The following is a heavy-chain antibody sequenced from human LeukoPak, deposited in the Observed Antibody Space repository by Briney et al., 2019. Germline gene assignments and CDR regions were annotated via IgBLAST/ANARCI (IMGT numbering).Heavy chain of an antibody. D-gene: IGHD3-10*01. CDR2: IYYSGST. V-gene: IGHV4-61*01. CDR1: GGSVSSGSYY. Sequence: PSETLSLTCTVSGGSVSSGSYYCSWIRQPPGKGLEWIGYIYYSGSTNYNPSPKSRFTISVDTSKDQFSLKLSSVTAADTAVYYCARVPFYYGSGSYYIDDYFDYWGQGTLVTVSS. J-gene: IGHJ4*02. CDR3: ARVPFYYGSGSYYIDDYFDY.